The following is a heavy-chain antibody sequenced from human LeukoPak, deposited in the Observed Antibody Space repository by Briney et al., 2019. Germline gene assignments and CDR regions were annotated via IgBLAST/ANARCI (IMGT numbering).Heavy chain of an antibody. J-gene: IGHJ4*02. V-gene: IGHV3-71*01. Sequence: GGSLRLSCAASGFKFSDYGMHWVRQAPGKGLEWVGFIRSKAYGGTTEYAASVKGRFTLSRDDSRSIAYLQMNSLRAEDTAVYYCGKTPGYCSGGSCYPFDYWGQGTLVTVSS. CDR2: IRSKAYGGTT. CDR1: GFKFSDYG. CDR3: GKTPGYCSGGSCYPFDY. D-gene: IGHD2-15*01.